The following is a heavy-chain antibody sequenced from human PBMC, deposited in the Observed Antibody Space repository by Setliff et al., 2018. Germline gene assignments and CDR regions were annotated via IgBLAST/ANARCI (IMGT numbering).Heavy chain of an antibody. D-gene: IGHD5-18*01. CDR2: IKSKTDGGTT. V-gene: IGHV3-15*01. J-gene: IGHJ6*02. Sequence: PGGSLRLSCAASGFTFSDAWMSWVRQAPGKGLEWVGRIKSKTDGGTTDYAALVKDRFTISRDDSKNTLYLQMNSLKTEDTAVYYCTRDSYGSYYYGIDVWGQGTTVTVSS. CDR1: GFTFSDAW. CDR3: TRDSYGSYYYGIDV.